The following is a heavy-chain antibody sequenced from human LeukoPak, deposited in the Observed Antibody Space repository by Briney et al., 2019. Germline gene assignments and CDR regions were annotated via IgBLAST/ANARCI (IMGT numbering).Heavy chain of an antibody. CDR2: FYYSGST. D-gene: IGHD1-26*01. CDR3: ATEGIVGATGAFDL. V-gene: IGHV4-4*08. CDR1: GGSFSTYY. J-gene: IGHJ2*01. Sequence: SETLSLTCTVPGGSFSTYYWSWIRQPPGKGLEWIGHFYYSGSTNYNPSLKSRVTISVDTSRNQVSLRLSSVTAADTAVYYCATEGIVGATGAFDLWGRGTLVTVSS.